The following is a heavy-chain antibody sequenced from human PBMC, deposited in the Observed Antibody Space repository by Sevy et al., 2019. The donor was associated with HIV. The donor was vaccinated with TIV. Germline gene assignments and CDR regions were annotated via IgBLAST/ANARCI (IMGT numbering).Heavy chain of an antibody. D-gene: IGHD3-22*01. J-gene: IGHJ4*02. CDR2: ISVDGTNK. Sequence: GGSLRLSCAASGFTVTNYVIHWVRQAPGKGLEWAALISVDGTNKQYADSVKGRFTISRDDPKNTVYVEMTSLTVEDTALYYCVRETGGSGSAGFFGDWGQGTLVTVSS. CDR3: VRETGGSGSAGFFGD. CDR1: GFTVTNYV. V-gene: IGHV3-30*03.